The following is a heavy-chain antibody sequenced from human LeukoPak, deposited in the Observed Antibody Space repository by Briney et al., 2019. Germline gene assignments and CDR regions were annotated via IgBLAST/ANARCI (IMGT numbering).Heavy chain of an antibody. CDR1: GFTSSFYN. V-gene: IGHV3-21*01. CDR3: ARDLPRGYSPYYYYGVDV. D-gene: IGHD5-18*01. J-gene: IGHJ6*02. Sequence: GSLRLSCAASGFTSSFYNMNWVRQAPGKGLEWVSSISSSSSYIYYADSVKGRFTISRDNAKNSLYLQMNSLRAEDTAVYYCARDLPRGYSPYYYYGVDVWGQGTTVTVSS. CDR2: ISSSSSYI.